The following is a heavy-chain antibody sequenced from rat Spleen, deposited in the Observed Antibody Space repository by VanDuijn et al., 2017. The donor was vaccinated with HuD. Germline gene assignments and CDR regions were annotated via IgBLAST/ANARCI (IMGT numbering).Heavy chain of an antibody. J-gene: IGHJ1*01. CDR1: GFTFSNYG. Sequence: EVQLVESGGGLVQPGRSLKLSCAASGFTFSNYGMAWIRQAPKKGLEWIAMIYYDSSKMYYADTVKGRFTISRDNSKNTLYLEMNSLRSEDTAMYYCARHPQLGAFWYFDFWGPGTMVTVSS. D-gene: IGHD5-1*01. V-gene: IGHV5-54*01. CDR2: IYYDSSKM. CDR3: ARHPQLGAFWYFDF.